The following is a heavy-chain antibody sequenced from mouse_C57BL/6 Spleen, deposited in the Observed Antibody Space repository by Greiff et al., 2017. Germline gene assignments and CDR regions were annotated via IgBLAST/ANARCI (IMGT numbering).Heavy chain of an antibody. J-gene: IGHJ4*01. CDR3: AREDSSGYLYAMDY. V-gene: IGHV5-17*01. D-gene: IGHD3-2*02. Sequence: DVMLVESGGGLVKPGGSLKLSCAASGFTFSDYGMHWVRQAPEKGLEWVAYISSGSSTIYYADTVKGRFTISRDNAKNTLFLQMTSLRSEDTAMYYCAREDSSGYLYAMDYWGQGTSVTVAS. CDR1: GFTFSDYG. CDR2: ISSGSSTI.